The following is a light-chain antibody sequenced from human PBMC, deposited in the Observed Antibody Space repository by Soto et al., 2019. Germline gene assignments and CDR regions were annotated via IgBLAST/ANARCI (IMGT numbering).Light chain of an antibody. CDR3: HQYGSAPLIT. J-gene: IGKJ5*01. Sequence: EIVLTQSPGTLSLSPGERATLSCRASQSVGSNYLAWYQQKPGQAPRLLIYGASSRATGIPDRFSGSGSGTDFTLTISRLEPEDFAVYHCHQYGSAPLITFGQGTRLEIK. CDR1: QSVGSNY. CDR2: GAS. V-gene: IGKV3-20*01.